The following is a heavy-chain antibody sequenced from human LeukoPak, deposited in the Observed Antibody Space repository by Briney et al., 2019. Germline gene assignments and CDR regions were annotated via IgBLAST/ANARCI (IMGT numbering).Heavy chain of an antibody. CDR2: IIPIFGTA. D-gene: IGHD3-3*01. J-gene: IGHJ3*02. Sequence: ASVKVSCKASGGTFSSYAISWVRQAPGQGLEWMGGIIPIFGTANYAQKFQGRVTITADESTSTAYMELSSLRSEDTAVYYCARGELREEGHDFWSGYRDAFDIWGQGTMVTVSS. V-gene: IGHV1-69*13. CDR3: ARGELREEGHDFWSGYRDAFDI. CDR1: GGTFSSYA.